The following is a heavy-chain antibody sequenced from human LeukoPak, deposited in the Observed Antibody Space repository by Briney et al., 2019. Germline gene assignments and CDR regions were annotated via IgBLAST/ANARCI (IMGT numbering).Heavy chain of an antibody. V-gene: IGHV4-39*01. D-gene: IGHD2-2*01. CDR3: ASPRRVPAPNLYYYYYYMDV. CDR2: IYYSGST. Sequence: SETLSHTCTVSGGSISSSSYYWGWIRQPPGKGLEWIGSIYYSGSTYYNPSLKSRVTISVDTSKNQFSLKLSSVTAADTAVYYCASPRRVPAPNLYYYYYYMDVWGKGTTVTVSS. J-gene: IGHJ6*03. CDR1: GGSISSSSYY.